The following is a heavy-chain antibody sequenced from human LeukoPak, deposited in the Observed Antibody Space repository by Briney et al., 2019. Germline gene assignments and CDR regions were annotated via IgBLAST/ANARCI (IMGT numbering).Heavy chain of an antibody. V-gene: IGHV3-74*01. CDR3: LAGYYYYYMDV. Sequence: GGSLRLSWAASGFTVNNYWMHWVRQAPGKGLVWVARTNIHGTSANYADSVKGRFIISRNNANNTLYLQMNGLRDEDTGVYYALAGYYYYYMDVWGKGTTVTVSS. J-gene: IGHJ6*03. D-gene: IGHD6-13*01. CDR2: TNIHGTSA. CDR1: GFTVNNYW.